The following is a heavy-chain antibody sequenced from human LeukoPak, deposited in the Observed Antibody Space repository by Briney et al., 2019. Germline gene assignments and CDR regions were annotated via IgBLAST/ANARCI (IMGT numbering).Heavy chain of an antibody. CDR3: AKGGLLVASFDY. D-gene: IGHD5-12*01. CDR1: GFTFSSYA. J-gene: IGHJ4*02. V-gene: IGHV3-23*01. Sequence: GGSLRLSCAASGFTFSSYAMSWVRQAPGKGLEWVSAISGSGGGTYYADSVKGRFTIFGDNSKNTLYLQMNSLRAEDTAVYYCAKGGLLVASFDYWGQGTLVTVSS. CDR2: ISGSGGGT.